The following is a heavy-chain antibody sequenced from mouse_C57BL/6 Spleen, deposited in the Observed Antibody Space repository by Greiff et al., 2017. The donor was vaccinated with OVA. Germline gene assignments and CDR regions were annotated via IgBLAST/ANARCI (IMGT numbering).Heavy chain of an antibody. CDR3: ARVVATTHFDY. CDR2: IDPEDGES. Sequence: VQLQQSGAELVKPGASVKLSCTASGFNIKDYYMHWVKQRTEQGLEGIGRIDPEDGESNDDPNLQVKVTITADTSCITAYLQLSSLTSEDTAVYYWARVVATTHFDYWGEVTTRTDSS. V-gene: IGHV14-2*01. D-gene: IGHD1-1*01. J-gene: IGHJ2*01. CDR1: GFNIKDYY.